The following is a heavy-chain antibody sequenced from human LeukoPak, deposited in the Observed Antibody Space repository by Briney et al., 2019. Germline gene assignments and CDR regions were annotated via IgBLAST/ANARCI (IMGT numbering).Heavy chain of an antibody. Sequence: ASVKVSCKASGYTFTGYYMHWVRQAPGQGLEWMGWINPNNGGTNYAQKFQGRVTLTRDTSISTAYMKLSRLRSDDTAVYYCARDREDILTGYDYWGQGTLVTVSS. CDR3: ARDREDILTGYDY. D-gene: IGHD3-9*01. J-gene: IGHJ4*02. CDR1: GYTFTGYY. V-gene: IGHV1-2*02. CDR2: INPNNGGT.